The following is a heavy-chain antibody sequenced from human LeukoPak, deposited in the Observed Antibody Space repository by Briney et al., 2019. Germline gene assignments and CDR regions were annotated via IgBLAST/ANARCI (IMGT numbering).Heavy chain of an antibody. CDR3: ARILTTFHS. J-gene: IGHJ4*02. D-gene: IGHD4-11*01. CDR2: FYYIGGT. Sequence: SETLSLTCTVSRGSISSSSYYWGWIRQPPGKRLEWIGSFYYIGGTYYNPSLEGRVTISADSSKNQFSLKLTSVTAADTALYYCARILTTFHSWGQGTLVTVSS. V-gene: IGHV4-39*01. CDR1: RGSISSSSYY.